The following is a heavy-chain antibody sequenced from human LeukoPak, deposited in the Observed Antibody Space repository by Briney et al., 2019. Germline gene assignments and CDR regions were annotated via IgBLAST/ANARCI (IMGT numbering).Heavy chain of an antibody. Sequence: GGSLRLSCAASGFTFSSYAMSWVRQAPGQGLEWVSTISANGYNKYYSGSVKGRFTISRDTSKNTLCLQMNSLRAEDTAVYFCAKDLRLAGYSSGEDWFDPWGQGTLVTVSS. D-gene: IGHD6-19*01. J-gene: IGHJ5*02. CDR3: AKDLRLAGYSSGEDWFDP. CDR1: GFTFSSYA. V-gene: IGHV3-23*01. CDR2: ISANGYNK.